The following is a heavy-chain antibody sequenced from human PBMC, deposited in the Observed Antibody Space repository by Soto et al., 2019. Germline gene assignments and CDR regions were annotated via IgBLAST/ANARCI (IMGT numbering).Heavy chain of an antibody. CDR2: ISAYNGNT. D-gene: IGHD3-3*01. V-gene: IGHV1-18*01. J-gene: IGHJ5*02. Sequence: QVQLVQSGAEVKKPGASVKVSCKASGYTFTSYGISWVRQAPGQGLEWMGWISAYNGNTNYAQKLQGRVTMTTDTSTSTAYMELRSLRSDDTAVDYCARGLSSSYYDFWSGYRSHWFDPWGQGTLVTVSS. CDR1: GYTFTSYG. CDR3: ARGLSSSYYDFWSGYRSHWFDP.